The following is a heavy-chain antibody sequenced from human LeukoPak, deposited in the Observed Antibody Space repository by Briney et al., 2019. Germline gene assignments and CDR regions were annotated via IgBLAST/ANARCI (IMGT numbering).Heavy chain of an antibody. CDR1: GYTFTGYY. Sequence: ASVKVSCKASGYTFTGYYMHWVRQAPGQGLEWMGRINPNSGGTNYAQKFQGRVTMTRDTSISTAYMELSRLRSDDTAVYYCARDKLEDYVWGSYSSGGGYMDVWGKGTTVTVSS. D-gene: IGHD3-16*01. V-gene: IGHV1-2*06. CDR2: INPNSGGT. J-gene: IGHJ6*03. CDR3: ARDKLEDYVWGSYSSGGGYMDV.